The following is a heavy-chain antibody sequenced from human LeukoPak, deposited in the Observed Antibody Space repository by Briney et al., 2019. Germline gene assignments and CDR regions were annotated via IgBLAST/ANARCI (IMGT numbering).Heavy chain of an antibody. D-gene: IGHD2-15*01. CDR1: GDSISGFY. CDR2: IYYSGTT. CDR3: ARATYCSGGSCYHGAGYYYMDV. Sequence: PSETLSLTCTVSGDSISGFYWSWIRQPPGKGLEWIGYIYYSGTTNYDPSLKSRLTISVDTSKNQFSLKLSSVTAADTAVYYCARATYCSGGSCYHGAGYYYMDVWGKGTTVTVS. J-gene: IGHJ6*03. V-gene: IGHV4-59*01.